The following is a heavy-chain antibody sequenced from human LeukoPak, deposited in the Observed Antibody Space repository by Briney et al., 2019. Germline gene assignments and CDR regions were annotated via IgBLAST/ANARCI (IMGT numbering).Heavy chain of an antibody. CDR3: ARDDCTNGVCYIDY. CDR2: IIPILGIA. J-gene: IGHJ4*02. Sequence: SVKVSCKAYGGTFGSYAISWVRQGPGQGLEWMGRIIPILGIANYAQKFQGRVTITADKSTSTAYMELSSLRSEDTAVYYCARDDCTNGVCYIDYWGQGTLVTVSS. D-gene: IGHD2-8*01. V-gene: IGHV1-69*04. CDR1: GGTFGSYA.